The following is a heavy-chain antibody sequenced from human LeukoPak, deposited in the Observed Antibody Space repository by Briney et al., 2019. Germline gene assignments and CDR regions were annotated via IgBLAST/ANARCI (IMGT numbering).Heavy chain of an antibody. Sequence: ASVKVSCKASGYTFTSYYVHWVRQAPGQGLEWMGIINPSGGSTSYAQKFQGRVTMTRDTSTSTVYMELSSLRSEDTAVYYCARDAVFRKASSGWRPYFDYWGQGTLVTVSS. D-gene: IGHD6-19*01. V-gene: IGHV1-46*01. CDR2: INPSGGST. CDR3: ARDAVFRKASSGWRPYFDY. J-gene: IGHJ4*02. CDR1: GYTFTSYY.